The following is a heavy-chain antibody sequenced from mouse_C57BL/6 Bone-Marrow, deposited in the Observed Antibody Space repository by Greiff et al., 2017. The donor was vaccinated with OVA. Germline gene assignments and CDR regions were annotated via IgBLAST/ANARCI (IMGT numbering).Heavy chain of an antibody. D-gene: IGHD2-13*01. CDR3: AIRVGEYVAY. J-gene: IGHJ3*01. V-gene: IGHV1-69*01. CDR2: IDPSDSYT. CDR1: GYTFTSYW. Sequence: VQLQQPGAELVMPGASVKLSCKASGYTFTSYWMHWVKQRPGQGLEWIGEIDPSDSYTNYNQKFKGKSTLTVDKSSSTAYMQLSSLTSEDSAVYYCAIRVGEYVAYWGQGTLVTVSA.